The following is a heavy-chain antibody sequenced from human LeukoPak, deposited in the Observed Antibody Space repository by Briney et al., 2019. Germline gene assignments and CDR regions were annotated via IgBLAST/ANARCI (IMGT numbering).Heavy chain of an antibody. V-gene: IGHV3-7*04. CDR3: ARRYCSGGSCFEYFDY. Sequence: GGSLRLSCAASGFSFSSYSMNWVRQAPGKGLEWVANIKQDGSEKHYVDSVKGRFTISRDNAKNSLYLQMNSLRAEDTAVYYCARRYCSGGSCFEYFDYWGQGTLVTVSS. J-gene: IGHJ4*02. CDR2: IKQDGSEK. D-gene: IGHD2-15*01. CDR1: GFSFSSYS.